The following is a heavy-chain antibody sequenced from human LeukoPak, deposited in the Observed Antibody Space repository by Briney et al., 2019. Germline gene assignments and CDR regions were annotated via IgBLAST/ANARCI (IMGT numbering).Heavy chain of an antibody. J-gene: IGHJ3*02. CDR2: IGGST. CDR3: ARVRDGYNHAYDI. D-gene: IGHD5-24*01. CDR1: GYTFSNYY. Sequence: GASVKVSCKASGYTFSNYYIHWVRQAPGQGLEWMGIIGGSTNYAQEFQGRVTMTRDTSTRTVYMEQSSPRSEDTAVYYCARVRDGYNHAYDIWGEGTMVTVHS. V-gene: IGHV1-46*01.